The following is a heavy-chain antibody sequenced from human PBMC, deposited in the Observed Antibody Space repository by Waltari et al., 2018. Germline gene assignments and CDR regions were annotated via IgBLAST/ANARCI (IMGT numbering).Heavy chain of an antibody. CDR1: HY. Sequence: HYWGWIRQPPGQGLEWIGTMSYSGATYISPSLKSRVTISRYTSRDQMSLKLDSVTAADTAVYYCVTYIGASLGTASFDVWGQGTMVTVSS. CDR3: VTYIGASLGTASFDV. CDR2: MSYSGAT. J-gene: IGHJ3*01. V-gene: IGHV4-39*01. D-gene: IGHD5-12*01.